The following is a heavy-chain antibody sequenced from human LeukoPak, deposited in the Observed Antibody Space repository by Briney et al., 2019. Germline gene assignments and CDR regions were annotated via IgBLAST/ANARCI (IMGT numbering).Heavy chain of an antibody. CDR1: GGNFRSYA. J-gene: IGHJ4*02. CDR3: ARWAASTVTTFWGPGDF. D-gene: IGHD4-17*01. CDR2: ITPIFSAT. V-gene: IGHV1-69*01. Sequence: SVKVSCKAAGGNFRSYAINWVRQAPGQGLEWMGGITPIFSATTYAQEFQGRVTLTADESTSTAYMELNNLKSEDTAVYYCARWAASTVTTFWGPGDFWGQGTLVTVSS.